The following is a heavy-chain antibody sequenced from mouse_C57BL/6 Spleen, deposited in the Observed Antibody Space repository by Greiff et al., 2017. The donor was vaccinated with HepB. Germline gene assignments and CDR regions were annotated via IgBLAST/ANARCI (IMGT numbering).Heavy chain of an antibody. Sequence: QVQLQQPGAELVRPGTSVKLSCKASGYTFTSYWMHWVKPRPGQGLEWIGVIDPSDSYTNYNQKFKGKATLTVDTSSSTAYMQLSSLTSEDSAVYYCARTFYYYGSYYAMDYWGQGTSVTVSS. D-gene: IGHD1-1*01. V-gene: IGHV1-59*01. CDR1: GYTFTSYW. CDR2: IDPSDSYT. J-gene: IGHJ4*01. CDR3: ARTFYYYGSYYAMDY.